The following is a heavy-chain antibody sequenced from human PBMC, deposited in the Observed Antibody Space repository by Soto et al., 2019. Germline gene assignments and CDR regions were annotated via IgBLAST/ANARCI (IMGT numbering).Heavy chain of an antibody. CDR1: GGTFSSYA. J-gene: IGHJ6*02. D-gene: IGHD2-15*01. V-gene: IGHV1-69*13. CDR2: IIPIFGTA. Sequence: SVKVSCKASGGTFSSYAISWVRQAPGQGLEWMGGIIPIFGTANYAQKFQGRVTITADESTSTAYMELSSLRSEDTAVYYCASSKVARIPIVVVVAATSYYYGMDVWGQGTTVTVS. CDR3: ASSKVARIPIVVVVAATSYYYGMDV.